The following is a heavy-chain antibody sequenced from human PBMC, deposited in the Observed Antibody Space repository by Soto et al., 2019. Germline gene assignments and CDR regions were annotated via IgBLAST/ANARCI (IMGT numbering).Heavy chain of an antibody. D-gene: IGHD6-13*01. V-gene: IGHV1-3*01. J-gene: IGHJ4*02. Sequence: ASVKVSCKASGYTFSNYAMHWVRQAPGQRLEWMGWINAGYGDTKYSQKFQGRVTITRDTSATTAYMELSSLRSEDTAVYYCASTPYSSSWYGTLLDYWGQGTLVTVSS. CDR2: INAGYGDT. CDR3: ASTPYSSSWYGTLLDY. CDR1: GYTFSNYA.